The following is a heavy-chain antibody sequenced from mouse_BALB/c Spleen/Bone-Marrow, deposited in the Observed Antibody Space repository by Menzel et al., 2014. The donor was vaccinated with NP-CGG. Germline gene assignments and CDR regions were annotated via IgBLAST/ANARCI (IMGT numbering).Heavy chain of an antibody. V-gene: IGHV1S45*01. J-gene: IGHJ3*01. D-gene: IGHD1-2*01. CDR2: INPYNDYT. CDR3: AREDYGAWFAY. CDR1: GYTFTKHH. Sequence: EVKLQEPGAELVRPGASVKISCKAFGYTFTKHHINWVKQRPGQGLDWIGYINPYNDYTSYNQKFKGKATLTVDKSSSAAYMDLSSLTSEDSAVYYCAREDYGAWFAYWGQGTLVTVSA.